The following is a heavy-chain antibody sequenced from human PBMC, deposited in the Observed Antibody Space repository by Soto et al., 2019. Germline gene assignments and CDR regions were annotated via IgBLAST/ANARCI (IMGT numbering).Heavy chain of an antibody. CDR2: NYYSGST. CDR1: GGSVSSGSYY. Sequence: QVQLQESGPGLVKPSETLSLTCTVSGGSVSSGSYYWSWIRQPPGKGLEWIGYNYYSGSTNYNPSLKSRVTISVDTSKNQFSLKLSSVTAADTAVYYCARPHGGSSGWDNWFDPWGQGTLVTVSS. J-gene: IGHJ5*02. CDR3: ARPHGGSSGWDNWFDP. V-gene: IGHV4-61*01. D-gene: IGHD6-25*01.